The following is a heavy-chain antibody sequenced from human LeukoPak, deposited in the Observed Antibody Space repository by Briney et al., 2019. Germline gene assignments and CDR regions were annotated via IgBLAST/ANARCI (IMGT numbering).Heavy chain of an antibody. CDR3: ANLLRWEPY. CDR2: ISSSSRYI. D-gene: IGHD4-23*01. J-gene: IGHJ4*02. CDR1: RFTFSSYS. Sequence: GGSLRLSCAASRFTFSSYSMNWVRQAPGKGLEWVSSISSSSRYIYYADSVKGRFTISRDNSKNTLYLQMNSLRAEDTAVYCCANLLRWEPYWGQGTLVTVSS. V-gene: IGHV3-21*01.